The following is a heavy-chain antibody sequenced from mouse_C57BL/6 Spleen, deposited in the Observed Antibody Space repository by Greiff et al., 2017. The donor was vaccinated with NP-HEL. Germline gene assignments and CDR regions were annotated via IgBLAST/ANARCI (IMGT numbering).Heavy chain of an antibody. V-gene: IGHV1-82*01. J-gene: IGHJ2*01. CDR1: GYAFSSSW. Sequence: QVQLQQSGPELVKPGASVKISCKASGYAFSSSWMNWVKQRPGKGLEWIGRIYPGDGDTNYNGKFKGKATLTADKSSSTAYMQLSSLTSEDSAVYFCARNAAQATDYWGQGTTLTVSS. CDR3: ARNAAQATDY. CDR2: IYPGDGDT. D-gene: IGHD3-2*02.